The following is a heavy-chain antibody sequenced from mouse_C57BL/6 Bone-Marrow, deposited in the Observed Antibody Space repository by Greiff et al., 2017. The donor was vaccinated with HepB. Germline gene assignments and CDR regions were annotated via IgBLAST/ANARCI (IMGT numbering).Heavy chain of an antibody. V-gene: IGHV1-15*01. CDR1: GYTFTDYE. D-gene: IGHD1-1*01. J-gene: IGHJ2*01. CDR2: IDPETGGT. CDR3: TRDTTVVALYYFDY. Sequence: VQLQQSGAELVRPGASVTLSCKASGYTFTDYEMHWVKQTPVHGLEWIGAIDPETGGTAYNQKFKGKAILTADKSSSTAYMELRSLTSEDSAVYYCTRDTTVVALYYFDYWGQGTTLTVSS.